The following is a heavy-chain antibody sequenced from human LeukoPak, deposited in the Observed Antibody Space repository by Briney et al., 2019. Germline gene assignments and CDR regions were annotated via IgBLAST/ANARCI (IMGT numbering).Heavy chain of an antibody. J-gene: IGHJ6*03. CDR1: GYTFTGYY. Sequence: ASVKVSCKASGYTFTGYYMHWVRQAPGQGLEWMGWINPNSGGTNYAQKFQGRVTMTRDTSISTAYMELSRLRSDDTAVYYCAKLPPGRPYYYMDVWGKGTTVTVSS. V-gene: IGHV1-2*02. CDR2: INPNSGGT. D-gene: IGHD4-23*01. CDR3: AKLPPGRPYYYMDV.